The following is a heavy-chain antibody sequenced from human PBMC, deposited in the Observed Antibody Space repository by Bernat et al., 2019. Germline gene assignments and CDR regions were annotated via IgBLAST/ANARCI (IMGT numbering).Heavy chain of an antibody. J-gene: IGHJ6*02. CDR1: GGSFSGYY. CDR3: AETRTPRYYYGMDV. V-gene: IGHV4-34*01. Sequence: QVQLQQWGAGLLKPSETLSLTCAVYGGSFSGYYWSWIRQPPGKGLEWIGEINHSGSTNYNPSLKSRVTISVDTSKNQFSLELSSVTAADTAVYYCAETRTPRYYYGMDVWGQGTTVTVSS. CDR2: INHSGST.